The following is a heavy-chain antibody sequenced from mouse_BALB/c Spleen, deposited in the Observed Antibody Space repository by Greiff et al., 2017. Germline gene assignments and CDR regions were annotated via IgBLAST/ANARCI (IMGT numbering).Heavy chain of an antibody. CDR1: GFTFSSFG. CDR2: ISSGSSTI. J-gene: IGHJ4*01. D-gene: IGHD2-14*01. V-gene: IGHV5-17*02. CDR3: ARCRYDAGYYAMDY. Sequence: EVQGVESGGGLVQPGGSRKLSCAASGFTFSSFGMHWVRQAPEKGLEWVAYISSGSSTIYYADTVKGRFTISRDNPKNTLFLQMTSLRSEDTAMYYCARCRYDAGYYAMDYWGQGTSVTVSS.